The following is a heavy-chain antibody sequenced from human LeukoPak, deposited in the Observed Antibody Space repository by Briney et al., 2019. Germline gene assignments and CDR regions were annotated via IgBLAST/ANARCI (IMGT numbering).Heavy chain of an antibody. Sequence: GGSLRLSCAASGFTFSSYWMSWVRQAPGKGLEWVANIKQDGSEKYYVDSVKGRFTISRDNAKNSLYLQMNSLRAEDTAVYYCARDSRGFMITFGGVIAPGVNDAFGIWGQGTMVTVSS. CDR2: IKQDGSEK. J-gene: IGHJ3*02. CDR1: GFTFSSYW. CDR3: ARDSRGFMITFGGVIAPGVNDAFGI. V-gene: IGHV3-7*01. D-gene: IGHD3-16*02.